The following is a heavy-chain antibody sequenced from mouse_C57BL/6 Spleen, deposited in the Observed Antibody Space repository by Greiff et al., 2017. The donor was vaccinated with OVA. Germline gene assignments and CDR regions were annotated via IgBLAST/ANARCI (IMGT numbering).Heavy chain of an antibody. V-gene: IGHV1-39*01. CDR3: TRIIYDGSFDV. Sequence: EVQRVESGPELVKPGASVKISCKASGYSFTDYNMNWVKQSNGKSLEWIGVINPNYGTTSYNQKFKGKATLTVDQSSSTAFMQLNSLTSEDSAVYYCTRIIYDGSFDVWGTGTTVTVSS. J-gene: IGHJ1*03. D-gene: IGHD2-3*01. CDR1: GYSFTDYN. CDR2: INPNYGTT.